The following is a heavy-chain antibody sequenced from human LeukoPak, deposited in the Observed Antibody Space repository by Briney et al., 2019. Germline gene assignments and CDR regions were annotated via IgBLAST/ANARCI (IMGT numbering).Heavy chain of an antibody. V-gene: IGHV4-4*07. Sequence: SETLSLTCTVSGGSISSYYWGWIRQPAGKALEWIGRIHSSGSTNYNPSLKSRVTISVDTSKNQFSLKLSSVTAADTAVYYCARDRVLRFLESYYYYYYMDVWGKGTTVTVSS. CDR3: ARDRVLRFLESYYYYYYMDV. CDR2: IHSSGST. J-gene: IGHJ6*03. D-gene: IGHD3-3*01. CDR1: GGSISSYY.